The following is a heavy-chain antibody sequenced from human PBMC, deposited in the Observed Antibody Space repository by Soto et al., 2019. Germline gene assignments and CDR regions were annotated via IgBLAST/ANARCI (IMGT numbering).Heavy chain of an antibody. CDR3: AKDKPGTTSFDY. J-gene: IGHJ4*02. D-gene: IGHD1-1*01. V-gene: IGHV3-23*01. CDR2: ISERGDTT. Sequence: GGSLRLSCAASGFTISRNAMYWVRQAPGKGLEWISGISERGDTTHYAESVKGRFTISRDTSKNTLYLQLNNLRADDTAIYYCAKDKPGTTSFDYWGQGTLVTVSS. CDR1: GFTISRNA.